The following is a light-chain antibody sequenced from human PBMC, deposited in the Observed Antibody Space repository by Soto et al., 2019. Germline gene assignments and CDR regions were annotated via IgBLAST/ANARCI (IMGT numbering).Light chain of an antibody. CDR3: QHYNNSPPLT. J-gene: IGKJ5*01. Sequence: EIVMTQSPATLSLSPGERATLSCRASQSVTSNLAWYQQKPRQAPRRLIYGASTRATGIPARFSGSGSGTEFTLTISSLQSEDFAVYYCQHYNNSPPLTFGQGTRLEIK. CDR1: QSVTSN. V-gene: IGKV3-15*01. CDR2: GAS.